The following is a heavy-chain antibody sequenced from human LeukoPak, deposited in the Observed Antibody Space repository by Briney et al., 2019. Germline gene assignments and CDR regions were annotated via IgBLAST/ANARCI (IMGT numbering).Heavy chain of an antibody. CDR2: IYYSGSS. J-gene: IGHJ4*02. CDR1: GGSISSSSYY. CDR3: ARSPNSGYDPFDY. Sequence: SETLSLTCTVSGGSISSSSYYWGWLRQPPGKGLESIGSIYYSGSSYYNPSLKSRVTISVDTSKNQFSLKLSSVTAADTAVYYCARSPNSGYDPFDYWGQGTLVTVSS. V-gene: IGHV4-39*01. D-gene: IGHD5-12*01.